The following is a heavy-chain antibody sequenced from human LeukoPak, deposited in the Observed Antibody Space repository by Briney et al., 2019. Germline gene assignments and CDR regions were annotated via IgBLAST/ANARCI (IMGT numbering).Heavy chain of an antibody. V-gene: IGHV1-2*02. CDR3: ARDGTSPVDYDFWSGYPSDY. D-gene: IGHD3-3*01. Sequence: GASVKVSCEASGYTFTGYYMHWVRQAPGQGLEWMGWINPNSGGTNYAQKFQGRVTMTRDTSISTAYMELSRLRSDDTAVYYCARDGTSPVDYDFWSGYPSDYWGQGTLVTVSS. J-gene: IGHJ4*02. CDR1: GYTFTGYY. CDR2: INPNSGGT.